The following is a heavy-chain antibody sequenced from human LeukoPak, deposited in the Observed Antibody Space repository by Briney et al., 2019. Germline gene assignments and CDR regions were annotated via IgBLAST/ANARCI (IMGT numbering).Heavy chain of an antibody. CDR1: GFTFSSYW. CDR3: ARDPYYGGNSAAFDI. J-gene: IGHJ3*02. D-gene: IGHD4-23*01. Sequence: GGSLRLSCAASGFTFSSYWMHWVRQAPGKGLVWVSRINSDGSSTSYADSVKGRFTISRDNAKNTLYLQMNSLRAGDTAVYYCARDPYYGGNSAAFDIWGQGTMVTVSS. CDR2: INSDGSST. V-gene: IGHV3-74*01.